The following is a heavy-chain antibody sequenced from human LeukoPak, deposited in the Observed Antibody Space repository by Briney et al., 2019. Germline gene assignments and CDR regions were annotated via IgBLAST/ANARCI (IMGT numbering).Heavy chain of an antibody. CDR2: IRSSGDVI. J-gene: IGHJ4*02. D-gene: IGHD1-26*01. CDR3: AKDRGDTFDY. Sequence: GGSLRLSCAASGFTFSNYNMNWVRQAPGKGLEWVSYIRSSGDVIYYADSVKGRFTISRDNAKNSLYLQMNSLRAEDTAVYYCAKDRGDTFDYWGQGTLVTVSS. CDR1: GFTFSNYN. V-gene: IGHV3-48*01.